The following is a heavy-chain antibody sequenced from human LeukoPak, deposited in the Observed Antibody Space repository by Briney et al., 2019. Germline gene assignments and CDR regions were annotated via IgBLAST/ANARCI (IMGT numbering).Heavy chain of an antibody. CDR1: GFTFSSYA. D-gene: IGHD2-21*02. CDR3: ARGPCGGDCYSSPLNWFDP. J-gene: IGHJ5*02. V-gene: IGHV3-30*04. Sequence: GGSLRLSCAASGFTFSSYAMHWVRQAPGKGLEWVAVISYDGGNKYYADSVKGRFTISRDNSKNTLYLQMNSLRAEDTAVYYCARGPCGGDCYSSPLNWFDPWGQGTLVTVSS. CDR2: ISYDGGNK.